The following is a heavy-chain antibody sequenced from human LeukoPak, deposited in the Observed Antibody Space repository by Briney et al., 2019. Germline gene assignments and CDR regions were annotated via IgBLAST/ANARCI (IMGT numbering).Heavy chain of an antibody. CDR3: ARGSVSGSYFGPIDY. Sequence: GGSLRLSCAASGFTFSSYGMHWVRQAPGKGLEWVAVIWYDGSNKYYAGSVKGRFTISRDNSKNTLYLQMNSLRAEDTAVYYCARGSVSGSYFGPIDYWGQGTLVTVSS. CDR2: IWYDGSNK. J-gene: IGHJ4*02. CDR1: GFTFSSYG. D-gene: IGHD1-26*01. V-gene: IGHV3-33*01.